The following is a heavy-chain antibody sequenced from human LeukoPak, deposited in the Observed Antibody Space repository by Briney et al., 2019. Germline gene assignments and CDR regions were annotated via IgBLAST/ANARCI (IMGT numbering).Heavy chain of an antibody. J-gene: IGHJ6*02. V-gene: IGHV4-34*01. D-gene: IGHD4-23*01. CDR1: GGSFSGYY. Sequence: SETLSLTCAVYGGSFSGYYWSWLRQPPGKGLEWIGEINHSGSTNYNPSLKSRVTISVDTSKNQFSLKLISVRAADTAVYYCARWHMNSQDVWGRGTAVTVS. CDR3: ARWHMNSQDV. CDR2: INHSGST.